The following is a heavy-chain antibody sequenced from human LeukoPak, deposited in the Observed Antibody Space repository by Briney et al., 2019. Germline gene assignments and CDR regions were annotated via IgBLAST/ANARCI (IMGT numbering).Heavy chain of an antibody. Sequence: GGSLRLSCAASGFTFSIYWMSWVRQAPGKGLEWVANIKENGREKYYVDSVKGRFTISRDNAKNSLYLQMNSLRAEETAVYYYARALEILAAAGNYDYWGQRTLVTASS. CDR1: GFTFSIYW. J-gene: IGHJ4*02. D-gene: IGHD6-13*01. CDR3: ARALEILAAAGNYDY. CDR2: IKENGREK. V-gene: IGHV3-7*03.